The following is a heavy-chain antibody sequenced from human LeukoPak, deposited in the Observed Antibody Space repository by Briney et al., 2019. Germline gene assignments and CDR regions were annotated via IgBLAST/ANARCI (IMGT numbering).Heavy chain of an antibody. D-gene: IGHD3-10*01. Sequence: GGSLRLSCAASGFTFSSYAMHWVRQAPGKGLEWVAVISYDGSNKYYADSVKGRFTISRDNSKNTLYLQMNSLRAEDTAVYYCAKDRQDYGSGNMDVWGQGTTVTVSS. CDR3: AKDRQDYGSGNMDV. CDR1: GFTFSSYA. V-gene: IGHV3-30-3*01. CDR2: ISYDGSNK. J-gene: IGHJ6*02.